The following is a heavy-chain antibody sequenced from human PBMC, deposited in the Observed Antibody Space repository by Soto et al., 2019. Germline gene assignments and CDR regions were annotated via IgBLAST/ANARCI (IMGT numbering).Heavy chain of an antibody. Sequence: GGSLRLSCAASGFTFSSYSMNWVRQAPGKGLEWVSSISSSSSYIYYADSVKGRFTISRDNAKNSLYLQMNSLRAEDTAVYYCAREARDYYDSSGSLDYWGQGTLVTVSS. CDR3: AREARDYYDSSGSLDY. CDR2: ISSSSSYI. D-gene: IGHD3-22*01. J-gene: IGHJ4*02. CDR1: GFTFSSYS. V-gene: IGHV3-21*01.